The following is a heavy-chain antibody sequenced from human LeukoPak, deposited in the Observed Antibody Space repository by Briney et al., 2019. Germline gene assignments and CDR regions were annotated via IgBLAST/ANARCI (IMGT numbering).Heavy chain of an antibody. V-gene: IGHV3-21*01. D-gene: IGHD2-21*02. CDR3: ARDQTNYCGGDCYSDY. CDR1: GFTFSSYS. J-gene: IGHJ4*02. Sequence: GGSLRLSCAASGFTFSSYSMNWVRQAPGKGLEWVSSISSSSSYIYYADSVKGRFTISRDNAKNSLYLQINSLRAEDTAVYYCARDQTNYCGGDCYSDYWGQGTLVTVSS. CDR2: ISSSSSYI.